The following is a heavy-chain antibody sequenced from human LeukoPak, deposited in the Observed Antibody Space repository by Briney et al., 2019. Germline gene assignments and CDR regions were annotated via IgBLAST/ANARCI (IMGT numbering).Heavy chain of an antibody. J-gene: IGHJ4*02. D-gene: IGHD2-2*01. V-gene: IGHV1-2*02. CDR3: ARANFLYCSSSTCLFAS. Sequence: ASVKVSCKASGYTFTDYYMHWVRQAPGQGFEWMGWINPNDGDSNYAQKFQGRVIMTRETSISTAHMEVSRLRSDDTAVYYCARANFLYCSSSTCLFASWGQGTPVTVSS. CDR2: INPNDGDS. CDR1: GYTFTDYY.